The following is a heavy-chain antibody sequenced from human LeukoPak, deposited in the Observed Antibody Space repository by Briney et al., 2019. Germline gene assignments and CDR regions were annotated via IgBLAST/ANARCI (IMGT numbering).Heavy chain of an antibody. CDR1: GYSFTSYW. V-gene: IGHV5-51*01. J-gene: IGHJ4*02. Sequence: GESLKISCKCSGYSFTSYWIAWVRQMPGKGLEWMGIIYPGDSDTRYSPSFQGQVTISADKSISIAYLQWSSLKASDTAMYYCARRAYYDSGYFDYWGQGTLVTVSS. CDR3: ARRAYYDSGYFDY. CDR2: IYPGDSDT. D-gene: IGHD3-22*01.